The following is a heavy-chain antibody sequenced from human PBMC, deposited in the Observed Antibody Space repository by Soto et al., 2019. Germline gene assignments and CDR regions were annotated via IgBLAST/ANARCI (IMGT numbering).Heavy chain of an antibody. CDR1: GFTFDDYA. V-gene: IGHV3-9*01. CDR2: ITWNSGII. D-gene: IGHD6-13*01. J-gene: IGHJ2*01. Sequence: EVQVVESGGGLVQPGRSLRLSCAASGFTFDDYAMHWVRQPPGKGLEWVSGITWNSGIIGYADSVKGRFTISRDNAKNSLYLQMNSLRPEDTALYYCAKDQGYSTSYYGYVDLWGRGTLVTVSS. CDR3: AKDQGYSTSYYGYVDL.